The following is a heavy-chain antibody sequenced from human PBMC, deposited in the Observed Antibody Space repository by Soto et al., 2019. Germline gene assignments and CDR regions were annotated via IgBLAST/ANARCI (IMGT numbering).Heavy chain of an antibody. V-gene: IGHV1-3*01. Sequence: ASVKVSCKASGYTFSTYVIHWVRQAPGQRLEWMGWINAGNGNTKYSQKFQGRVTITSDTSASTAYMELSSLRSEDTAVYYCARERYDILTGYSPFDYWGQGTLVTVSS. CDR3: ARERYDILTGYSPFDY. CDR2: INAGNGNT. CDR1: GYTFSTYV. J-gene: IGHJ4*02. D-gene: IGHD3-9*01.